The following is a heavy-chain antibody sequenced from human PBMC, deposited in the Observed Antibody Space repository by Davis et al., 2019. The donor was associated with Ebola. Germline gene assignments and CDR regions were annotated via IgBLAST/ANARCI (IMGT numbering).Heavy chain of an antibody. Sequence: AASVKVSCKASGYTFTSYYMHWVRQAPGQGLEWMGIINPSGGSTSYAQNFQDRVTMTTDTSTTTAYMGLRSLTSDDTAVYYCARVSSWVGGGDSSVPWGQGTLVTVSS. J-gene: IGHJ5*02. CDR1: GYTFTSYY. V-gene: IGHV1-46*01. D-gene: IGHD3-10*01. CDR2: INPSGGST. CDR3: ARVSSWVGGGDSSVP.